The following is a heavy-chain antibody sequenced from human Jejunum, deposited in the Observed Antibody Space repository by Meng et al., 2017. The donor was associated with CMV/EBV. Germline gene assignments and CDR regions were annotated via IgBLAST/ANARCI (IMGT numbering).Heavy chain of an antibody. V-gene: IGHV1-69*01. Sequence: TWPRQAPGQGLEWMGVIIPIFATAICAQQFEGRLTITSDDSTRTSYMKLSSLTPEDTAVYYCAREFRRDGYDSGSQAQAYFFESWGQGTPVTVSS. CDR2: IIPIFATA. J-gene: IGHJ4*02. CDR3: AREFRRDGYDSGSQAQAYFFES. D-gene: IGHD5-24*01.